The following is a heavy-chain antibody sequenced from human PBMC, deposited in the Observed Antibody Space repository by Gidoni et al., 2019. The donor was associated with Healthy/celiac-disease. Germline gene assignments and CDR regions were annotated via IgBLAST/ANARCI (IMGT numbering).Heavy chain of an antibody. CDR3: ARQSTHNWFDP. J-gene: IGHJ5*02. CDR1: GGSISSYY. Sequence: QVQLQESGPGLVKPSETLSLTCTVSGGSISSYYWSWIRQPPGKGLEWIGYIYYSGSTNYNPSLKSRVTISVDTSKNQFSLKLSSVTAADTAVYYCARQSTHNWFDPWGQGTLVTVSS. V-gene: IGHV4-59*08. CDR2: IYYSGST.